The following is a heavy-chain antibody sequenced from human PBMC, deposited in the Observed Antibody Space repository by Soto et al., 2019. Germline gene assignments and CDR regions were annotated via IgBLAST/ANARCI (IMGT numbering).Heavy chain of an antibody. Sequence: SETLSLTCTVSGGSVSSGSYYWSWIRQPPGKGLEWIGYIYYSGSTNYNPSLKSRVTISVDTSKNQFSLKLSSVTAADTAVYYCARLRPSRYCSGGSCYSVQKMGHDDYWGQGTLVTVSS. CDR3: ARLRPSRYCSGGSCYSVQKMGHDDY. D-gene: IGHD2-15*01. V-gene: IGHV4-61*01. J-gene: IGHJ4*02. CDR2: IYYSGST. CDR1: GGSVSSGSYY.